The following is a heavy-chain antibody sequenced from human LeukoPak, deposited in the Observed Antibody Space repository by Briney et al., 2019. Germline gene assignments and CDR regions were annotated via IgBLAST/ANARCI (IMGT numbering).Heavy chain of an antibody. J-gene: IGHJ3*02. CDR1: GGSISSYY. Sequence: PSETLSLTCTVSGGSISSYYWSWIRPPPGKGLEWIGYIYYSGSTNYNPSLKSRVTISVDTSKNQFSLKLSSVTAADTAVYYCARAGYDLWSGYPTPLGIWGQGTMVTVSS. V-gene: IGHV4-59*01. CDR3: ARAGYDLWSGYPTPLGI. CDR2: IYYSGST. D-gene: IGHD3-3*01.